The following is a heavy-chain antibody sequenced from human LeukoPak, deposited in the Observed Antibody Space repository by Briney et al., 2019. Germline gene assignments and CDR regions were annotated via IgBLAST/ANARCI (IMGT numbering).Heavy chain of an antibody. CDR1: GFTFSSYA. D-gene: IGHD2-2*02. CDR3: AKDRGASCYNIFDY. Sequence: GGPLRLSCAAAGFTFSSYAMSWVRQAPGKGLEWVAGISGSGGSAYFADSVKGRFTISRDTSKNTLYLQMNSPRAEDTAVYYCAKDRGASCYNIFDYWGQGILVTVSS. V-gene: IGHV3-23*01. CDR2: ISGSGGSA. J-gene: IGHJ4*02.